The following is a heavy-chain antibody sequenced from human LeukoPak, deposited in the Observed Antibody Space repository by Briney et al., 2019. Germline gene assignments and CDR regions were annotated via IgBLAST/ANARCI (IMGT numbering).Heavy chain of an antibody. CDR3: ARGHMELRNYYYYYMDV. CDR1: GGSINSYY. V-gene: IGHV4-4*07. Sequence: KPSETLSLTCTVPGGSINSYYWSWIRQPARKGLEWIWRIYTSGSTNYNPSLKSRVTISVDKSKNQFSLKLSSVTAADTAVYYCARGHMELRNYYYYYMDVWGKGTTVTVSS. D-gene: IGHD1-7*01. CDR2: IYTSGST. J-gene: IGHJ6*03.